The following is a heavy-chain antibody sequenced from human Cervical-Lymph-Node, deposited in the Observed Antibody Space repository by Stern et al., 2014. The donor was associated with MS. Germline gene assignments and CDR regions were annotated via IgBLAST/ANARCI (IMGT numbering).Heavy chain of an antibody. V-gene: IGHV4-59*01. Sequence: QLQLQESGPGLVKPAETLSLTCTVSGGSISSYYWSWIRQPPGKGLEWIGFIYYSGSTNYNPSLKSRVTISVDTSKNQFSLKLSSVTAADTAVYYCARDLTLDVWGQGTTVTVSS. J-gene: IGHJ6*02. CDR2: IYYSGST. D-gene: IGHD2-15*01. CDR3: ARDLTLDV. CDR1: GGSISSYY.